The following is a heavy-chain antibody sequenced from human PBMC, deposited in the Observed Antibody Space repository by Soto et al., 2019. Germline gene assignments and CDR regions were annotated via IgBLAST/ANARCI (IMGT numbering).Heavy chain of an antibody. J-gene: IGHJ4*02. CDR2: ISYDGSAT. CDR1: GFSFSSYG. D-gene: IGHD4-4*01. V-gene: IGHV3-30*18. CDR3: AKDLVVYFGSNYNFDY. Sequence: QVQLVESGGGVVQPGKSLRLSCAASGFSFSSYGMHWVRQAPGKGLEWVAVISYDGSATYYADSVKGRFTISRDNSKNTLYLQMNSLRTEDTAVYYCAKDLVVYFGSNYNFDYWGQGTLVTVSS.